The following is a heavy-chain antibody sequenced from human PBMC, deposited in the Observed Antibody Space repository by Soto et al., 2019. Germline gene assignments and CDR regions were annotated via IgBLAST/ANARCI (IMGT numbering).Heavy chain of an antibody. D-gene: IGHD1-26*01. CDR3: AKDMEEGATPHYYYGMDV. CDR2: ISWNSGSI. CDR1: GFTFDDYA. Sequence: EVQLVESGGGLVQPGRSLRLSCAASGFTFDDYAMHWVRQAPGKGLEWVSGISWNSGSIGYADSVKGRFTISRDNAKNSLYVQMNSLRAEDTALYYCAKDMEEGATPHYYYGMDVWGQGTTVTVSS. J-gene: IGHJ6*02. V-gene: IGHV3-9*01.